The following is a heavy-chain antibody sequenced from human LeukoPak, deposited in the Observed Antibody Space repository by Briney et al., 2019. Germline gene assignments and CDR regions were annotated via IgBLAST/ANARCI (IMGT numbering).Heavy chain of an antibody. V-gene: IGHV4-39*01. J-gene: IGHJ4*02. D-gene: IGHD6-19*01. CDR3: ARLSLLRAVADY. CDR2: IFYGGNS. CDR1: GGSISGSTYY. Sequence: PSETLSLTCTVSGGSISGSTYYWGWIRQPPGKGLEWIASIFYGGNSYYSPSLRSRVTVSVDASKNQFSLKLNSVTAADTAVYYCARLSLLRAVADYWGQGTLVTVSS.